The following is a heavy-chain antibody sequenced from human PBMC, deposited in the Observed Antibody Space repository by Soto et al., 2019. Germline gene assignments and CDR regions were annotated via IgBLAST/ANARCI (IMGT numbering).Heavy chain of an antibody. CDR3: ARVLAFGLSDY. Sequence: QVQLVQSGAEVKKPGASVKVSCKASGYTFTSYAIHWVRQAPGQRLEWMGWINADNGNTKYSQKFQGRVTITRDTAASTAYMELSSLRSEDTAVYCGARVLAFGLSDYWGQGTLVTVSS. V-gene: IGHV1-3*01. CDR1: GYTFTSYA. D-gene: IGHD3-10*01. J-gene: IGHJ4*02. CDR2: INADNGNT.